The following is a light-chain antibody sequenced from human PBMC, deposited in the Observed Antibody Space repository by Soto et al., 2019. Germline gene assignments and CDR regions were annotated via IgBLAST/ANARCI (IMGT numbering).Light chain of an antibody. J-gene: IGKJ2*01. CDR3: HQRYSWPHT. CDR2: EAS. CDR1: HSVSVY. V-gene: IGKV3-11*01. Sequence: EIVLTQSPATLSLSPGERATLSCRASHSVSVYLGWYQEKPGQPPRLLISEASNRATGIPARFSGSGSGTDFTLTISSLEPEDSAVYCCHQRYSWPHTFGQGTKLEI.